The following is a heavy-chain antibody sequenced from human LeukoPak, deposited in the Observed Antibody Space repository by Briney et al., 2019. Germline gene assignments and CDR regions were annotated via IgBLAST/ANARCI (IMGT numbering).Heavy chain of an antibody. J-gene: IGHJ6*03. CDR2: IRYDGRNK. V-gene: IGHV3-30*02. CDR1: GFTFSTYG. Sequence: GGSLRLSCAASGFTFSTYGMHWVRQAPGKGLEWVAFIRYDGRNKYYADSVKGRFTISRDNSKNTLYLQMNSLRAEDTAVYYCAKDSTQYYYYYYMDVWGKGTTVTISS. CDR3: AKDSTQYYYYYYMDV.